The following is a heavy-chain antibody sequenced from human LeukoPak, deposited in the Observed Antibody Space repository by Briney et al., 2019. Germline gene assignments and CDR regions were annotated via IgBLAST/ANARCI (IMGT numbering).Heavy chain of an antibody. V-gene: IGHV4-34*01. J-gene: IGHJ6*04. CDR2: INHSGST. D-gene: IGHD1-1*01. CDR1: GGSFSGYY. CDR3: ARSPRTQYYGMDV. Sequence: SETLSLTCAVYGGSFSGYYWSWIRQPPGKGLEWIGEINHSGSTNYNPSLKSRVTISVDTSKNQFSLKLSSVTAADTAVYYCARSPRTQYYGMDVWGKGTTVTVSS.